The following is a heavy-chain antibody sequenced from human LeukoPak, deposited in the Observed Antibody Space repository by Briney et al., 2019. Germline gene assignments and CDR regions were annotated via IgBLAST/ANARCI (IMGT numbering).Heavy chain of an antibody. CDR3: AKERSGWNFDY. CDR1: GLTFTTSA. V-gene: IGHV3-23*01. D-gene: IGHD6-19*01. CDR2: ISGSGGSS. Sequence: GGSLRLSCAATGLTFTTSAMTWVRQAPGKGLEWVSSISGSGGSSYHADSVKGRFTISRDNSKNTLYLQMNSLRAEDTAVYYCAKERSGWNFDYWGQGTLVTVSS. J-gene: IGHJ4*02.